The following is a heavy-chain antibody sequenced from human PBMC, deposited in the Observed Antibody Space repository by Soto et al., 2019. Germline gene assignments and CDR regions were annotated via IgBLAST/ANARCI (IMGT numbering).Heavy chain of an antibody. CDR2: IKQDGSEE. CDR1: GFTFSSYW. J-gene: IGHJ6*02. D-gene: IGHD6-13*01. Sequence: EVQXVESGGXLVQPGGSLRLSCVDSGFTFSSYWMSWVRQAPVKGLEWVGNIKQDGSEENYVDSVKGRFTISRDNAKNSMYLQMNSLRAEDTAVYYCARIAASGRGWDVWGQGTTVVVSS. CDR3: ARIAASGRGWDV. V-gene: IGHV3-7*01.